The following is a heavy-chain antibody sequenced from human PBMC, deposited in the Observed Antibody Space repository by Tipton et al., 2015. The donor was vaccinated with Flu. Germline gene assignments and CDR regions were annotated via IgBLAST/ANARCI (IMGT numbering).Heavy chain of an antibody. V-gene: IGHV4-39*07. J-gene: IGHJ6*02. CDR1: GGSISSSSYY. Sequence: TLSLTCTVSGGSISSSSYYWGRIRQPPGKGLEWIGSIYYSGSTYYNPSLKSRVTISVDTSKNQFSLKLSSVTAADTAVYYCARDRIRAAAGSTLGYGMDVWGQGTTVTVSS. CDR3: ARDRIRAAAGSTLGYGMDV. D-gene: IGHD6-13*01. CDR2: IYYSGST.